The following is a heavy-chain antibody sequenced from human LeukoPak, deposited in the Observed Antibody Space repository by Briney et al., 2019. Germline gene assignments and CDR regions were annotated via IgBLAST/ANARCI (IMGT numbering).Heavy chain of an antibody. CDR1: GFTFDDYG. D-gene: IGHD2-2*01. CDR2: IDWNGGST. J-gene: IGHJ5*02. Sequence: TGGSLRLSCAASGFTFDDYGMNWVRQAPGKGLEWVSGIDWNGGSTGYADSVKGRFTISRDNAKNSLYLQMNSLRAEDTAVYYCARDRIVVVPAAKSHWFDPWGQGTLVTVSS. V-gene: IGHV3-20*04. CDR3: ARDRIVVVPAAKSHWFDP.